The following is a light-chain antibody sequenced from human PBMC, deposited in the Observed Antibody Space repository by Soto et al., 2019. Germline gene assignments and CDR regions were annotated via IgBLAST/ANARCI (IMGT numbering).Light chain of an antibody. Sequence: QAASVSGSPGQSITISCTGTATDVGAYNYVSWYQQHPGRAPKLIIYAVTDRPSGVADRFSGSKSGDTASLTISGLQAEDEAHYYCSSFTSSTTLLFGGGTKVTVL. CDR3: SSFTSSTTLL. V-gene: IGLV2-14*01. J-gene: IGLJ2*01. CDR1: ATDVGAYNY. CDR2: AVT.